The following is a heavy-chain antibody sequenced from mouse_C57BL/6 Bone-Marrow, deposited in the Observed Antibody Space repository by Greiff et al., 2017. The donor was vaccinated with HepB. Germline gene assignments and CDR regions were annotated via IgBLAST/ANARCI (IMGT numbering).Heavy chain of an antibody. D-gene: IGHD3-2*02. Sequence: VQLQQPGAELVMPGASVKLSCKASGYTFTSYWMHWVKQRPGQGLEWIGEIDPSDSYTNYNQKFKGKSTFTVDKSSSTAYMQLSSLTSEDSAVYYCALDSSGLYAMDYWGQGTSVTVSS. J-gene: IGHJ4*01. CDR2: IDPSDSYT. V-gene: IGHV1-69*01. CDR1: GYTFTSYW. CDR3: ALDSSGLYAMDY.